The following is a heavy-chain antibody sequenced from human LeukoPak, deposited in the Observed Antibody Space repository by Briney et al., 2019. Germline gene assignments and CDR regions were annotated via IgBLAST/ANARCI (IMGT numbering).Heavy chain of an antibody. CDR1: GLTFSNYA. CDR3: AHRGIMIRGVSVSGFHKEAYYFHW. V-gene: IGHV3-23*01. D-gene: IGHD3-10*01. CDR2: ISDSGGST. J-gene: IGHJ4*02. Sequence: GGSPRLSCAASGLTFSNYAMSWVRQAPGKGLEWVSGISDSGGSTYYADSVKGRFIISRDNSKNTLYLQMNSLRAEDTAVYYCAHRGIMIRGVSVSGFHKEAYYFHWWAQGTLVTVSS.